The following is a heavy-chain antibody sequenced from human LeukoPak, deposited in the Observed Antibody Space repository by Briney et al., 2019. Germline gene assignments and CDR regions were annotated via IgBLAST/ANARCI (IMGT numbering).Heavy chain of an antibody. CDR2: ISGSGGST. Sequence: PGASLRLSCAASGFTFSSNAMSWVRQAPGKGLEWVSAISGSGGSTYYADSVKGRFTISRDNSKNTLYLQMNSLRAEDTAVYYCAKGRVGAAHFDYWGQGTLVTVSS. CDR1: GFTFSSNA. J-gene: IGHJ4*02. V-gene: IGHV3-23*01. CDR3: AKGRVGAAHFDY. D-gene: IGHD1-26*01.